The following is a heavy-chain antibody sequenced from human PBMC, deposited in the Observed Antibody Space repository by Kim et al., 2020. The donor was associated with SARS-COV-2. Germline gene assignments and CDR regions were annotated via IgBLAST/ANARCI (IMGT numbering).Heavy chain of an antibody. CDR1: GFIFSSYS. D-gene: IGHD2-15*01. Sequence: GGSLRLSCAASGFIFSSYSMDWVRQAPGKGLQWVSYISSSSSTIYYADSVKGRFTVSRDNAENSLYLQMNSLRDEDTAEYYCVRVGRSSYSMDVWGQGTTVTVSS. V-gene: IGHV3-48*02. CDR3: VRVGRSSYSMDV. CDR2: ISSSSSTI. J-gene: IGHJ6*02.